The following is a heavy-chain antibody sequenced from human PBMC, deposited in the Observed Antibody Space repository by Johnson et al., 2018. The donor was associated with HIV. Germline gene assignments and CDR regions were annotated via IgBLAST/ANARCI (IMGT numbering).Heavy chain of an antibody. Sequence: QVQLVESGGGVVQPGRSLRLSCAASGFTFSSYAMHWVRQAPGKGLEWVAVISYDGSNKYYADSVKGRFTISRENSKNTLYLQMNSLRAEDTAVYYCAKDLFTEREDDVFDFWGQGTMVTVSS. CDR2: ISYDGSNK. CDR3: AKDLFTEREDDVFDF. J-gene: IGHJ3*01. V-gene: IGHV3-30-3*01. CDR1: GFTFSSYA. D-gene: IGHD1-26*01.